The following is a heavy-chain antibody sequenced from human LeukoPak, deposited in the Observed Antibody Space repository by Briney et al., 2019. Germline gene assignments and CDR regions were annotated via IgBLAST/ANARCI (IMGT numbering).Heavy chain of an antibody. CDR2: INAGNGNT. V-gene: IGHV1-3*01. CDR3: ARDCRYDFWSGYYSSGVWFDP. D-gene: IGHD3-3*01. J-gene: IGHJ5*02. Sequence: ASVKVSCKASGYTFTSYAMHWVRQAPGQRLEWMGWINAGNGNTKYSQKFQGRVTITRDTSASTAYMELSSLRSEDTAVYYCARDCRYDFWSGYYSSGVWFDPWGQGTPVTVSS. CDR1: GYTFTSYA.